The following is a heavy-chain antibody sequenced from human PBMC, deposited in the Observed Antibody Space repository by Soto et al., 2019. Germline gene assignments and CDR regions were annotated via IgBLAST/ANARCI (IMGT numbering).Heavy chain of an antibody. V-gene: IGHV3-23*01. D-gene: IGHD6-13*01. CDR3: AKAHQQLVPGAGYFQH. J-gene: IGHJ1*01. Sequence: EVQLLESGGGLVQPGGSLRLSCAASGFTLSSYAMSWVRQAPGKGLEWVSVISGSGGSTYYADSVKGRFTISRDNSKNTLYLQMNSLRAEDTAVYHCAKAHQQLVPGAGYFQHWGQGTLVTVSS. CDR1: GFTLSSYA. CDR2: ISGSGGST.